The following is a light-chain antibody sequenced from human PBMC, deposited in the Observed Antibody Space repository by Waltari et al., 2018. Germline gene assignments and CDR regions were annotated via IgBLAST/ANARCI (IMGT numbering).Light chain of an antibody. Sequence: ETVLTQSPGTLSLSPGERATLSCKASDSVGIYLAWYQQKPGQAPRLLIYHESNRATGIPDRFSGSGSGTYFSLTISRLEPEDSAVYYCQKYVSLPATFGQGTKVEI. CDR3: QKYVSLPAT. J-gene: IGKJ1*01. CDR2: HES. V-gene: IGKV3-20*01. CDR1: DSVGIY.